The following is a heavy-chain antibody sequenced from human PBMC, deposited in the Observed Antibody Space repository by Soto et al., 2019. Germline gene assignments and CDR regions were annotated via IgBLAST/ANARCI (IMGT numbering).Heavy chain of an antibody. CDR3: ASPRAHDYGDRPRKYYYYGMDV. CDR1: GGTFSSYA. Sequence: QVQLVQSGAEVKKPGSSVKVSCKASGGTFSSYAISWVRQAPGQGLEWMGGIIPIFGTANYAQKFQGRVTITADESTSTAYMELSSLRSEDTAVYYCASPRAHDYGDRPRKYYYYGMDVWGQGTTVTVSS. J-gene: IGHJ6*02. D-gene: IGHD4-17*01. V-gene: IGHV1-69*12. CDR2: IIPIFGTA.